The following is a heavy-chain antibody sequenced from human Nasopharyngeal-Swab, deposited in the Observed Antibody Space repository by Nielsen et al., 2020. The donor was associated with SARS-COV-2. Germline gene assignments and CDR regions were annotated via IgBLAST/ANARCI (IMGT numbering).Heavy chain of an antibody. CDR2: IKEDGSEK. CDR1: GFTFSSYW. J-gene: IGHJ4*02. D-gene: IGHD2-15*01. Sequence: GESLKISCAASGFTFSSYWMSWVRQAPGKGLEWVANIKEDGSEKYYVDSVKGRFTISRDNAKNSLYLQMNSLKIEDTAMYYCTRGSCRGGTCYGGDYWGQGTLVTVSS. CDR3: TRGSCRGGTCYGGDY. V-gene: IGHV3-7*03.